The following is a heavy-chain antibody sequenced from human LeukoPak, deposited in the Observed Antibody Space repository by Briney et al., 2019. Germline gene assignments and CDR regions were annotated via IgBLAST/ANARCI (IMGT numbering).Heavy chain of an antibody. CDR1: GGSISSYY. V-gene: IGHV4-59*12. Sequence: SETLSLTCTVSGGSISSYYWSWIRQPPGKGLEWIGSIYYGGITYYNPSLKSRVTISVDTSKNQFSLKVSSVTAADTAVYYCARDPSGHLVRGRWFDPWGQGTLVTVSS. D-gene: IGHD6-6*01. CDR2: IYYGGIT. CDR3: ARDPSGHLVRGRWFDP. J-gene: IGHJ5*02.